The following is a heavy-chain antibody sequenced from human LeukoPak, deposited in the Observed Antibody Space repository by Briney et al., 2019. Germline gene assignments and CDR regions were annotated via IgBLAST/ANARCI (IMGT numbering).Heavy chain of an antibody. D-gene: IGHD3-9*01. J-gene: IGHJ4*02. CDR3: ARGGILTGYYPAFDY. Sequence: PSETLSLTCTVSGGSISSYYWSWIRQPPGKGLEWIGYIYYSGSTNYNPSLKSRVTISVDTSKNQFSLKLSSVTAADTAVYYCARGGILTGYYPAFDYWGQGTPVTVSS. CDR1: GGSISSYY. CDR2: IYYSGST. V-gene: IGHV4-59*01.